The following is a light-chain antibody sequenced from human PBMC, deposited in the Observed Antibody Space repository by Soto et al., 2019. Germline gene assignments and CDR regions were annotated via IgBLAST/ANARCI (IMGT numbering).Light chain of an antibody. V-gene: IGKV3D-15*01. CDR1: QSVGSN. CDR3: QQYNNWTRT. CDR2: GAS. Sequence: EIAMTQSPATLSVSPGERATLSCRASQSVGSNLAWYQQKPGQAPRVXIYGASTRDTGIPARFSGSGSGTDFTLTISSLQSEDFAVDYCQQYNNWTRTFGQGTKVDIK. J-gene: IGKJ1*01.